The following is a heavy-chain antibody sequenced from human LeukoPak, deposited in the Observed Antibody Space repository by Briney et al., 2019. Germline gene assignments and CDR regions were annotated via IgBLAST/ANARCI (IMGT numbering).Heavy chain of an antibody. CDR3: AKDGAAAGNFDY. Sequence: GGSLRPSCAASGFTFTSYAMSWVRQAPGKGLEWGSGISGSGGSTYYADSVKGRFTISRDNSKNTMYLQMNSLRAEDTAVYYCAKDGAAAGNFDYWGQGTLVTVSS. D-gene: IGHD6-13*01. CDR2: ISGSGGST. CDR1: GFTFTSYA. J-gene: IGHJ4*02. V-gene: IGHV3-23*01.